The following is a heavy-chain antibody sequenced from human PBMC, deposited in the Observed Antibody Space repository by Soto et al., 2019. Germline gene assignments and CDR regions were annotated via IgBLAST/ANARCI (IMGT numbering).Heavy chain of an antibody. V-gene: IGHV3-23*01. CDR3: AKTKLRGSPWRDYYYYGMDV. CDR1: GFTFSSYA. CDR2: ISGSGGST. J-gene: IGHJ6*02. D-gene: IGHD3-16*01. Sequence: GSLRLSCSASGFTFSSYAMSWVRQAPGKGLEWVSAISGSGGSTYYADSVKGRFTISRDNSKNTLYLQMNSLRAEDTAVYYCAKTKLRGSPWRDYYYYGMDVWGQGTTVTVSS.